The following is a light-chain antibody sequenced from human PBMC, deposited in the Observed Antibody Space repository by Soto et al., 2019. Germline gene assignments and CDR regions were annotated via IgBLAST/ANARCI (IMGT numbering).Light chain of an antibody. J-gene: IGLJ1*01. V-gene: IGLV2-8*01. CDR2: EVS. CDR1: SSDVGGYNF. CDR3: NSYAGSNIYV. Sequence: QSVLTQPPSASGSPGQSVTISCTGTSSDVGGYNFVSWYQHHPGKAPKLIIYEVSKRPSGVPNRFSGSKSGNTASLTVSGLQAEDEADYYCNSYAGSNIYVFGSGTKLTV.